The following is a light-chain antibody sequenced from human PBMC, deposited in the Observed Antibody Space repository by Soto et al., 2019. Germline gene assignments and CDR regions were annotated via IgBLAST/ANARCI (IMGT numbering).Light chain of an antibody. CDR2: DAS. CDR3: QQRDHWPPGYT. Sequence: EIVLTQSPATLSLSPGERATLSCRASQSVSNYLAWYQQKPGQAPRLLIYDASNRASGIPARFSGSGSGTDFTLTISSLEPADFAVYYCQQRDHWPPGYTFGQGTKLEIK. J-gene: IGKJ2*01. V-gene: IGKV3-11*01. CDR1: QSVSNY.